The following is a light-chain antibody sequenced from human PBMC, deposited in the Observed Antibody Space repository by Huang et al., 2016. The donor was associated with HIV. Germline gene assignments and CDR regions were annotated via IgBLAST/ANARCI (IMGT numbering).Light chain of an antibody. CDR1: QGIVDD. CDR2: PAS. V-gene: IGKV1-6*01. Sequence: AIQMTQSPSLVSASVGDRVTITCRASQGIVDDLGWFQQKSGKAPKLLIYPASSLQSGVPSRFSGSGSGTDFTLTISNLQPEDFGTYYCLQDYNFPLTFGGGTKVEIK. CDR3: LQDYNFPLT. J-gene: IGKJ4*01.